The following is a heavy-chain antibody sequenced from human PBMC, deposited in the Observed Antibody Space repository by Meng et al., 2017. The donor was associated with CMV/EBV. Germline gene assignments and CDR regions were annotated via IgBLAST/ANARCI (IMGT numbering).Heavy chain of an antibody. J-gene: IGHJ4*02. D-gene: IGHD2-15*01. CDR3: ARGTKGLSY. Sequence: LSLPCAFFGGSFSGYSWSWLRQPPGKGLEWIGEINHSGSTNYHPSLKSRVTISVDTSKNQFSLKLSSVTAADTAVYYCARGTKGLSYWGQGTLVTVSS. CDR1: GGSFSGYS. CDR2: INHSGST. V-gene: IGHV4-34*01.